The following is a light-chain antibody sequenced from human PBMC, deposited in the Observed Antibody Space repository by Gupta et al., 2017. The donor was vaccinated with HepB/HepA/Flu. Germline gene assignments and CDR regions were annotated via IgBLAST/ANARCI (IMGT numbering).Light chain of an antibody. Sequence: QSALTQPASVSGSPGQSITLSCTGTSNDIGTYNFVSWYQQHPGKAPKLILSDVGNRPSGVSTRFSGSKSGNTASLTISGLQTEDEADYYCSSHGASEFFGTGTKVTVL. V-gene: IGLV2-14*03. CDR2: DVG. CDR3: SSHGASEF. CDR1: SNDIGTYNF. J-gene: IGLJ1*01.